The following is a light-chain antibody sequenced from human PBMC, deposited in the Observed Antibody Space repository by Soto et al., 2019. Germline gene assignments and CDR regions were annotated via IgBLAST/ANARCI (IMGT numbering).Light chain of an antibody. Sequence: QSALTQPASVSGSPGQAIAISCTGTSSDIGSYNLVSWYQQHPGKAPKLMMYEGSRRPSGVSDRFSGAKSGNTASLTISGLQAEDEADYYCGSYAVSSIVVFGGGTTVTVL. CDR2: EGS. V-gene: IGLV2-23*01. CDR1: SSDIGSYNL. J-gene: IGLJ2*01. CDR3: GSYAVSSIVV.